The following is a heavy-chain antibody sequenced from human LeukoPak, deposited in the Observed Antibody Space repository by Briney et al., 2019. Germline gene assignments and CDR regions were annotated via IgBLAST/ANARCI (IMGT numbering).Heavy chain of an antibody. CDR3: AREAEQQLVRGPFDP. V-gene: IGHV3-21*01. CDR1: GFTFNSYN. D-gene: IGHD6-13*01. Sequence: GGSLRLSCVASGFTFNSYNMNWVRQAPGKGLEWVSSISSSSSYMYSADSVEGRFTISRDNAKNSLYLQMNSLRAEDTAVYYCAREAEQQLVRGPFDPWGQGTLVTVSS. CDR2: ISSSSSYM. J-gene: IGHJ5*02.